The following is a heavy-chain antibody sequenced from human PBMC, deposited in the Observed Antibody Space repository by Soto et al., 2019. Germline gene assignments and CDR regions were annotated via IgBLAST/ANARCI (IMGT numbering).Heavy chain of an antibody. D-gene: IGHD3-22*01. J-gene: IGHJ4*02. CDR1: GFTFSSYA. CDR2: ISYDGSNK. V-gene: IGHV3-30-3*01. Sequence: GGSLRLSCAASGFTFSSYAMHWVRQAPGKGLEWVAVISYDGSNKYYADSVKGRFTISRDNSKNTLYLQMNSLRAEDTAVYYCARGKIITMIVVVNGHPVDYWGQGTLVTVSS. CDR3: ARGKIITMIVVVNGHPVDY.